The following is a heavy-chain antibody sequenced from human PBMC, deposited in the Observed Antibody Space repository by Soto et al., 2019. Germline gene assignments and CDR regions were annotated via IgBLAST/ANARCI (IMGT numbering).Heavy chain of an antibody. CDR3: AKVFYYYDSRGYYYFDY. D-gene: IGHD3-22*01. CDR1: GFTFSSYS. Sequence: EVQLLESGGGLVQPGGSLRLSCAASGFTFSSYSVSWVRHAPGKGPEWISSISGSGSTIYYADSVKGRLTISRDNYKNTLYLQMSSLRAVDTAVYYCAKVFYYYDSRGYYYFDYWGQGTVVTVSS. CDR2: ISGSGSTI. V-gene: IGHV3-23*01. J-gene: IGHJ4*02.